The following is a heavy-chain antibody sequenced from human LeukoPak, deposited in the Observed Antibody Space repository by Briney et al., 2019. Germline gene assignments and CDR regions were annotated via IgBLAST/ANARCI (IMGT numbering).Heavy chain of an antibody. V-gene: IGHV4-39*02. J-gene: IGHJ5*02. CDR2: IYYSGTT. CDR3: ARAPRLRYPKPTNWFDP. D-gene: IGHD3-9*01. Sequence: SETLSLICSVSRGSISSSNYYWGWIRQPPGKGLEWIGNIYYSGTTYYNPSLPSLKSRVTILIDTSKNHFSLRLRSVTAADTAVYYCARAPRLRYPKPTNWFDPWDQGTLVTVSS. CDR1: RGSISSSNYY.